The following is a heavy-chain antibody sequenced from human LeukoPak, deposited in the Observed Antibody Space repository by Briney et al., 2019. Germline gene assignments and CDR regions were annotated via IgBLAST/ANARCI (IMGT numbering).Heavy chain of an antibody. CDR2: IKSKTDGGTT. CDR1: GFTFSNAW. CDR3: TTDENWQLPDY. D-gene: IGHD6-6*01. J-gene: IGHJ4*02. V-gene: IGHV3-15*01. Sequence: GGSLRLSCAASGFTFSNAWMSWVRQAPGKGLEWVGRIKSKTDGGTTDYAAPVKGRFTISRDDSKNTLYLQMNSPKTEDTAVYYCTTDENWQLPDYWGQGTLVTVSS.